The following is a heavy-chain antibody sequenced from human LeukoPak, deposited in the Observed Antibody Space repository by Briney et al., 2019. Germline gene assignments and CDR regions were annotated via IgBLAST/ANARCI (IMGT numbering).Heavy chain of an antibody. Sequence: PSETLSLTCAVYGGSFSGYYWSWIRQPAGKGLEWIGRIYISGRTNYNPSLKSRGTISVDTSKNQFSLKLSSVTAADTAVYYCARVSGNRIDAFDIWGQGTMVTVSS. CDR3: ARVSGNRIDAFDI. J-gene: IGHJ3*02. CDR1: GGSFSGYY. CDR2: IYISGRT. D-gene: IGHD4-23*01. V-gene: IGHV4-59*10.